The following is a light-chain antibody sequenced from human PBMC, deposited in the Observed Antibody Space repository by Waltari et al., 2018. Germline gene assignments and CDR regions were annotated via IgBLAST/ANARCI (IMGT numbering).Light chain of an antibody. J-gene: IGLJ1*01. CDR3: SSYTSSSTLV. CDR1: ISDVGGYNY. CDR2: AVS. V-gene: IGLV2-14*01. Sequence: QSALTQPASVSGSPGQSITISCTGSISDVGGYNYVSWYQQHPGKAPKPIIFAVSKRPSGVSYRFSGSKSGHTASLSISGLQAEDEADYFCSSYTSSSTLVFGTGTKVTVL.